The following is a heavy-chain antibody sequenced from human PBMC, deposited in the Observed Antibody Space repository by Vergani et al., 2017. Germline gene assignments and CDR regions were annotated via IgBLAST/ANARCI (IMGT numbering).Heavy chain of an antibody. J-gene: IGHJ4*02. D-gene: IGHD3-3*01. CDR1: GGTFSSYT. V-gene: IGHV1-69*08. CDR2: IIPILGIA. CDR3: ARDLGGPTIFGVVTTSSGEGAY. Sequence: QVQLVQSGAEVKKPGSSVKVSCKASGGTFSSYTIRWVRQAPGQGLEWMGRIIPILGIANYAQKLQGRVTITADKSTSTVYMELSSLRSEDTAVYYCARDLGGPTIFGVVTTSSGEGAYWGQGTLVTVSS.